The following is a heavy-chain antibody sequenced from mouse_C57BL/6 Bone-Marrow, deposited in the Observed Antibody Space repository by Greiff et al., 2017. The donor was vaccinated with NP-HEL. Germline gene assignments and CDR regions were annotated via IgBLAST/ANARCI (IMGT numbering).Heavy chain of an antibody. Sequence: QVQLQQPGAELVKPGASVKMSCKASGYTFTSYWMTWVKQRPGQGLEWIGDIYPGSGSTNYNEKFKSKATLTVDKSSSTAYMQLSSLTSEDSAVYYGASEVVPDDWGQGTTLTVSS. CDR3: ASEVVPDD. CDR2: IYPGSGST. V-gene: IGHV1-55*01. J-gene: IGHJ2*01. D-gene: IGHD1-1*01. CDR1: GYTFTSYW.